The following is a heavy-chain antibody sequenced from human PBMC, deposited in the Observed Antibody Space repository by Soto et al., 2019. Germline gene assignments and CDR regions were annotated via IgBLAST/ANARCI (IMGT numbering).Heavy chain of an antibody. CDR1: GFTFSSYS. CDR2: ISSSSSYI. CDR3: ARDQTTSAYYDYIWGSYRYSPFDY. D-gene: IGHD3-16*02. V-gene: IGHV3-21*01. Sequence: GGSLRLSCAASGFTFSSYSMNWVRQAPGKGLEWVSSISSSSSYIYYADSVKGRFTISRDNAKNSLYLQMNSLRAEDTAVYYCARDQTTSAYYDYIWGSYRYSPFDYWGQGTLVTVSS. J-gene: IGHJ4*02.